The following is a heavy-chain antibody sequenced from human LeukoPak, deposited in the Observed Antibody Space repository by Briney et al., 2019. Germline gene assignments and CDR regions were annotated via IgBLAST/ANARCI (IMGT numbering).Heavy chain of an antibody. CDR2: INPNSGAT. CDR1: GYTFTIYY. D-gene: IGHD2-2*02. Sequence: ASVKVSCKASGYTFTIYYMHWVRQASGQGLEWMGWINPNSGATTYAQRFQGRVTMTRDTSISTAYMELSGLTSDDTGVYYCARNPPYCTSTDCYNDYWGQGTLVTVSS. V-gene: IGHV1-2*02. J-gene: IGHJ4*02. CDR3: ARNPPYCTSTDCYNDY.